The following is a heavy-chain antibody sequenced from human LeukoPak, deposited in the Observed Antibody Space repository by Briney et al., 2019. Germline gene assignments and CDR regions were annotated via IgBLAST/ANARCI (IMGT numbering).Heavy chain of an antibody. J-gene: IGHJ6*03. Sequence: PGGSLRLSCAASGFTFSSYGMHWVRQAPGKGLEWVAFIRYDGSNKYYADSVKGRFTISRDNSKNTLYLQMNSLRAEDTAVYYCAKRPRITGTTVGYYYMDVWGKGTTVTVSS. CDR3: AKRPRITGTTVGYYYMDV. CDR1: GFTFSSYG. V-gene: IGHV3-30*02. CDR2: IRYDGSNK. D-gene: IGHD1-7*01.